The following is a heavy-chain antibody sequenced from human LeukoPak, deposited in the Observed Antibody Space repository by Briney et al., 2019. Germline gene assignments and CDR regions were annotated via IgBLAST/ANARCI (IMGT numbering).Heavy chain of an antibody. Sequence: GGPLSLPCTASGFTFSSYAKLCLRHAPGKALECVEDISYDGSNKYYADSVKGRFTISRDNSKNTLYLQMNSLRAEDTAVYYCARGLDSGYANHFDYWGQGTLVTVSS. CDR3: ARGLDSGYANHFDY. V-gene: IGHV3-30-3*01. CDR2: ISYDGSNK. J-gene: IGHJ4*02. D-gene: IGHD5-12*01. CDR1: GFTFSSYA.